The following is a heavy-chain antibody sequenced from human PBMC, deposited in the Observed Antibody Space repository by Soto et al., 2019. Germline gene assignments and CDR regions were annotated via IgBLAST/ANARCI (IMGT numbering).Heavy chain of an antibody. D-gene: IGHD2-2*01. V-gene: IGHV3-30-3*01. CDR1: GFIFSSYS. CDR3: ASGRYCSSLSCYSYYHYSGMDV. CDR2: LSLDGNNK. J-gene: IGHJ6*02. Sequence: PGGSLRLSCAASGFIFSSYSMHWVRQAPGKGLEWVAVLSLDGNNKYYADSVKGRFTISRDNSKNTPYLEMNSLRGEDTAVYYCASGRYCSSLSCYSYYHYSGMDVWGQGTTVTVAS.